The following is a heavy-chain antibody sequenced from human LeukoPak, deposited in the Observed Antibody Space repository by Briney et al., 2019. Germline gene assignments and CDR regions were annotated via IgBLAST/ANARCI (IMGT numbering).Heavy chain of an antibody. D-gene: IGHD2-15*01. CDR3: ARSLWYEDY. J-gene: IGHJ4*02. Sequence: GGSLRLSCTASGFMFSNYWMSWVRQAPGKGLEWVANIKQDGSEKYYVDSVKGRFTISRDNAKNSLYLQMNSLRVEDTAVYYCARSLWYEDYWGQGTLVTVSS. CDR1: GFMFSNYW. CDR2: IKQDGSEK. V-gene: IGHV3-7*01.